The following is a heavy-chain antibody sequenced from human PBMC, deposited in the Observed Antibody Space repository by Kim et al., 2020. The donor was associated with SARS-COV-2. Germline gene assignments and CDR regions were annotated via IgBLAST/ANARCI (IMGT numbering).Heavy chain of an antibody. D-gene: IGHD5-18*01. J-gene: IGHJ4*02. V-gene: IGHV3-7*03. CDR2: EGSGK. Sequence: EGSGKNYVDSVKGRFTISRDNAQSSLSLQLNSLRAEDTAVYYCVSTATFDYWGQGALVTVSS. CDR3: VSTATFDY.